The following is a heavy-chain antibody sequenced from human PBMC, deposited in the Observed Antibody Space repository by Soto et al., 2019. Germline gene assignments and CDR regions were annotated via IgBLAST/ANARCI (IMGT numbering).Heavy chain of an antibody. J-gene: IGHJ4*02. CDR3: AAGEASSRNLAPYYLDF. D-gene: IGHD6-13*01. V-gene: IGHV4-59*01. Sequence: SETLSLTCTVSGGSMRNYFWTWIRQPPGKGLEWIGYIHYSGTTSFFPSYNPSLRSRVTISEDTSKNQFSLKLLSVTTADTAVYFCAAGEASSRNLAPYYLDFWGQGTLVTVPQ. CDR2: IHYSGTT. CDR1: GGSMRNYF.